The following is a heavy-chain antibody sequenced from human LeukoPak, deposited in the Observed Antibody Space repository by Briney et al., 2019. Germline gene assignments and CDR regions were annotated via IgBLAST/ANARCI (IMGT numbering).Heavy chain of an antibody. CDR1: GFTVSSNY. Sequence: GGSLRLSCAASGFTVSSNYMSWVRQAPGKGLEWVALIWYDGSKKVYVDSVKGRFTISRDNAKNSLYLQMNSLRAEDTAVYYCARDQHYYDSSGYPLWGQGTLVTVSS. CDR3: ARDQHYYDSSGYPL. V-gene: IGHV3-33*08. CDR2: IWYDGSKK. J-gene: IGHJ4*02. D-gene: IGHD3-22*01.